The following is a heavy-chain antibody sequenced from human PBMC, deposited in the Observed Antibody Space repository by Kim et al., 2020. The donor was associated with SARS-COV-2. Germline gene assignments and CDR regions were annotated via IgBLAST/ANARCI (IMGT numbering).Heavy chain of an antibody. V-gene: IGHV1-18*04. CDR3: ARGGIVVVPAAESVFDY. CDR1: GYTFTSYG. J-gene: IGHJ4*02. Sequence: ASVKVSCKASGYTFTSYGISWVRQAPGQGLEWMGWISAYNGNTNYAQKLQGRVTMTTDTSTSTAYMELRSLRSDDTAVYYCARGGIVVVPAAESVFDYWGQGTLVTVSS. CDR2: ISAYNGNT. D-gene: IGHD2-2*01.